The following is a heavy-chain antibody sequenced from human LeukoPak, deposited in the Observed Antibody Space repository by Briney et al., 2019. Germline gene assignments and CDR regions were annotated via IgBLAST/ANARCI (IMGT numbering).Heavy chain of an antibody. J-gene: IGHJ6*03. V-gene: IGHV3-49*04. CDR1: GFTFGDYA. CDR2: IRSKAYGGTT. CDR3: TRLAVALHYYYMDV. D-gene: IGHD6-19*01. Sequence: PGGSLRLSCTASGFTFGDYAMSWVRQAPGKGLEWVGFIRSKAYGGTTEYAASVKGRFTISRDDSKSIANLQMNSLKTEDTAVYYCTRLAVALHYYYMDVWGKGTTVTVSS.